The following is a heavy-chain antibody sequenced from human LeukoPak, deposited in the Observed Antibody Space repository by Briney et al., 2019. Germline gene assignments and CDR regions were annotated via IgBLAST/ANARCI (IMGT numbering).Heavy chain of an antibody. CDR3: ARGPDIVATILFDY. CDR1: GFTFSSYG. V-gene: IGHV3-30*03. J-gene: IGHJ4*02. D-gene: IGHD5-12*01. Sequence: PGGSLRLSCAAPGFTFSSYGMHWVRQAPGKGLEWVAVISYDGSNKYYADSVKGRFTISRDNSKNTLYLQMNSLRAEDTAVYYCARGPDIVATILFDYWGQGTLVTVSS. CDR2: ISYDGSNK.